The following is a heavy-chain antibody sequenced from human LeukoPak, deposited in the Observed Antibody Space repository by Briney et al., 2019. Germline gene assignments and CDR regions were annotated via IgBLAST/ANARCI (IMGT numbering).Heavy chain of an antibody. CDR1: GGSFSGYS. J-gene: IGHJ6*03. CDR3: HSGGTSYHIDV. D-gene: IGHD2-15*01. CDR2: FNHSGST. Sequence: SETLSLTCAVYGGSFSGYSWTWIRQPPGKGLEWIGEFNHSGSTNYNPSLKSRVTISVDTSKNQLSLKLASVTAADTAVYYCHSGGTSYHIDVWGKGPTVTVSS. V-gene: IGHV4-34*06.